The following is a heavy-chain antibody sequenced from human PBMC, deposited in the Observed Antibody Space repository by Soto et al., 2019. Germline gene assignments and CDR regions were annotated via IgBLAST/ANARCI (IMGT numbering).Heavy chain of an antibody. CDR2: ISAYNDKT. J-gene: IGHJ4*02. Sequence: ASVKVSCKASGYTFTSYGISWVRQAPGQGLEWIGRISAYNDKTKNAQRLQGRVTMTTDKSTSTAYMELNSLRSEDTAVYFCVRNSPIGSTFSGYDGIDYWGQGTLVTVSS. CDR1: GYTFTSYG. V-gene: IGHV1-18*01. D-gene: IGHD5-12*01. CDR3: VRNSPIGSTFSGYDGIDY.